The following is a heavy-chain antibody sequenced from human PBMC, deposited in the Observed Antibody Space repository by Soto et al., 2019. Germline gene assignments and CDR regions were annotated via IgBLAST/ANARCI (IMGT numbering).Heavy chain of an antibody. J-gene: IGHJ6*04. V-gene: IGHV3-66*01. CDR2: MYSGGGT. CDR3: ARAPGVNWA. D-gene: IGHD2-8*01. CDR1: GFTVSNNY. Sequence: EVQLVESGGGLVQPGGSLRLSCVASGFTVSNNYMTWVRQAPGKGLEWVSKMYSGGGTYYTASVKGRFTISRDSSTNTLYLQMENVRAEDTAVYYSARAPGVNWAWRKGTTVTVPS.